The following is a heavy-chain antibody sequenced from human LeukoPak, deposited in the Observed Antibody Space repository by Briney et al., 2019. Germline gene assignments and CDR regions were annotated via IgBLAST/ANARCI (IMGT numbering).Heavy chain of an antibody. CDR1: GVTVSGNY. CDR3: ASHDWGDYYFDY. J-gene: IGHJ4*02. D-gene: IGHD4-17*01. Sequence: PGGSLRLSCAASGVTVSGNYMSWVRQAPGKGLEWVSVIYSGGSTYYADSVKGRFTISRDNSKNTLYLQMNRLGAEDTAVYYCASHDWGDYYFDYWGQGTLVTVSS. V-gene: IGHV3-53*01. CDR2: IYSGGST.